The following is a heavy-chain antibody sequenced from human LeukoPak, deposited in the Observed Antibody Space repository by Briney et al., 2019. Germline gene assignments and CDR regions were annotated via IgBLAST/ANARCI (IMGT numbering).Heavy chain of an antibody. CDR1: GFTFSSYA. CDR3: ARKAAANKNWYFDL. J-gene: IGHJ2*01. D-gene: IGHD6-13*01. V-gene: IGHV3-23*01. Sequence: GGSLRLSCAASGFTFSSYAMSWVRQAPGKGLEWVSAISGSGGSTYYADSVKGRFTISRDNAKNSLYLQMNSLRDEDTAVYYCARKAAANKNWYFDLWGRGTLVTVSS. CDR2: ISGSGGST.